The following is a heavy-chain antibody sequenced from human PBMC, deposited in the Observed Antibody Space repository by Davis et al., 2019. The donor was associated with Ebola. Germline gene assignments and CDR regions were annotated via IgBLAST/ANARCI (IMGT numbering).Heavy chain of an antibody. J-gene: IGHJ6*02. Sequence: AASVKVSCKASGYTFTSYGISWVRQAPGQGLEWMGWISAYNGNTNYARKLQGRVTMTTDTSTSTAYMELRSLRSDDTAVYYCARDSNDNSGLSFNGMDVWGQGTTVTVSS. V-gene: IGHV1-18*01. D-gene: IGHD3-22*01. CDR2: ISAYNGNT. CDR3: ARDSNDNSGLSFNGMDV. CDR1: GYTFTSYG.